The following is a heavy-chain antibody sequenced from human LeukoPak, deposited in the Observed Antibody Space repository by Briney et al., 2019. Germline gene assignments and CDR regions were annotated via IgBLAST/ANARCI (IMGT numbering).Heavy chain of an antibody. CDR2: IYSSGST. Sequence: HPGGSLRLSCAASGFTVSSNYMSWVRQAPGKGLEWVSVIYSSGSTYYADSVKGRFTISRDNSKNTLHLQMNTLRAEDTAVYYCASRIATAGSVDYWGQETLVTVSS. CDR1: GFTVSSNY. J-gene: IGHJ4*02. CDR3: ASRIATAGSVDY. D-gene: IGHD6-13*01. V-gene: IGHV3-53*01.